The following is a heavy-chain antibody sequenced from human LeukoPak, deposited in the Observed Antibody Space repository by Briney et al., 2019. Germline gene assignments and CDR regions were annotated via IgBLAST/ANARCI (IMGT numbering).Heavy chain of an antibody. CDR3: ARGTPMVRGVMGYYYYMDV. D-gene: IGHD3-10*01. CDR1: GYSISSGYY. CDR2: IYHSGST. Sequence: SETLSLTCTVSGYSISSGYYWAWIRQPPGKGLEWIGSIYHSGSTYYNPSLKSRVTISVDTSKNQFSLKLSSVTAADTAVYYCARGTPMVRGVMGYYYYMDVWGKGTTVTVSS. J-gene: IGHJ6*03. V-gene: IGHV4-38-2*02.